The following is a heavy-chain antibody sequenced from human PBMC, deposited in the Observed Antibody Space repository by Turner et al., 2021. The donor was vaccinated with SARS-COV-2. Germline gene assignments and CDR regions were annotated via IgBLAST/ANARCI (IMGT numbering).Heavy chain of an antibody. J-gene: IGHJ4*02. V-gene: IGHV3-30*18. CDR1: GFTFSSYG. Sequence: QVRLVESGGGVVQPGRSVRLSCAASGFTFSSYGMHWVRQAPGKGLEWVSVILYDGSNKYYADSVKGRFTISRDISKSTLYLQMNSLRAEDTAVYYCAKVVSPYCSGGSCYSSPADYWGQGTLVTVSS. CDR2: ILYDGSNK. CDR3: AKVVSPYCSGGSCYSSPADY. D-gene: IGHD2-15*01.